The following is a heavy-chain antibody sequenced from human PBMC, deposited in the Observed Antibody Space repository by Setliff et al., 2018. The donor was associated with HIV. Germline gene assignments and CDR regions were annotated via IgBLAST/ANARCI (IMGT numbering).Heavy chain of an antibody. D-gene: IGHD2-2*01. CDR2: IYYSGST. CDR3: ARGPSGRAPAPARAPHYYGLDL. Sequence: SETLSLTCTVSGGSISSGDYFLSWIRQAPGKGLEWIGSIYYSGSTYYNPSLKSRVTISVDTSKNQFSLRLSSVTAADRAVYYCARGPSGRAPAPARAPHYYGLDLWGPGTTVTVSS. CDR1: GGSISSGDYF. V-gene: IGHV4-39*01. J-gene: IGHJ6*01.